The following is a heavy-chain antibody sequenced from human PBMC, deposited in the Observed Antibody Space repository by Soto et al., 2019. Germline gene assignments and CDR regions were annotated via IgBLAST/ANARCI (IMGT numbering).Heavy chain of an antibody. Sequence: SGPTLVNPTQTLTLTCTFSGFSLATSGVGVGWIRQPPGKALECLALIYWDDDKRYSPSLKSRLTITKDTSKNQVVLTMTNMDPVDTATYYCAHRLCDSSCYWDVGDFDYWGLGTLVTVSS. D-gene: IGHD2-15*01. V-gene: IGHV2-5*02. CDR3: AHRLCDSSCYWDVGDFDY. J-gene: IGHJ4*02. CDR1: GFSLATSGVG. CDR2: IYWDDDK.